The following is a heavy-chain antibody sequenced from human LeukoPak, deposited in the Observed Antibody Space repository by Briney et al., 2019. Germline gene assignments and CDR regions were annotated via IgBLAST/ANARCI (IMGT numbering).Heavy chain of an antibody. D-gene: IGHD3-10*01. J-gene: IGHJ4*02. Sequence: GGSLRLSCAASGFTFDDYAMHWVRQAPGKGLEWVSLISWDGGSTYYADSVKGRFTISRDNSKNSLYLQMNSLRAEDTALYYCAKDNSRGYYGTPGDFDYWGQGTLVTVSS. CDR3: AKDNSRGYYGTPGDFDY. CDR1: GFTFDDYA. V-gene: IGHV3-43D*03. CDR2: ISWDGGST.